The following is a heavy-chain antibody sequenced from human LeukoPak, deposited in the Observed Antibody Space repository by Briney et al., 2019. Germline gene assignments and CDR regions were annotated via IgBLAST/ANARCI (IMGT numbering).Heavy chain of an antibody. Sequence: PSETLSLTCTVSGGSISSYYWSWIRQPPGKGLEWIGSIYYSGSTYYNPSLKSRVTISVDTSKNQFSLKLSSVTAADTAVYYCARHIYCSSTSCYRPVLKSFDPWGQGTLVTVSS. CDR1: GGSISSYY. V-gene: IGHV4-59*05. CDR3: ARHIYCSSTSCYRPVLKSFDP. J-gene: IGHJ5*02. CDR2: IYYSGST. D-gene: IGHD2-2*02.